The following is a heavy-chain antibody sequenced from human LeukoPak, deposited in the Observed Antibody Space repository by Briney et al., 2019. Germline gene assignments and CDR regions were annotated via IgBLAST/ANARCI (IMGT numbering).Heavy chain of an antibody. D-gene: IGHD6-19*01. CDR3: ARGTPPIAVAFDNWFDP. Sequence: SVKVSCKASGGTLSSYAISWVRQAPGQGLEWMGGIIPIFGTANYAQKFQGRVTITADESTSTAYMELSSLRSEDTAVYYCARGTPPIAVAFDNWFDPWGQGTLVTVSS. V-gene: IGHV1-69*13. CDR1: GGTLSSYA. CDR2: IIPIFGTA. J-gene: IGHJ5*02.